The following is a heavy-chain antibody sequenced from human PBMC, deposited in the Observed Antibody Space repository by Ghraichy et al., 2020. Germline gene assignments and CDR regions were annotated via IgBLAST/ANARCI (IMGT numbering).Heavy chain of an antibody. CDR3: ASITYGGLYYFDY. CDR2: ISSSGSTI. D-gene: IGHD4-23*01. V-gene: IGHV3-11*01. Sequence: GGSLRLSCAASGFTFSDYYMSWIRQAPGKGLEWVSYISSSGSTIYYADSVKGRFTISRDNAKNSLYLQMNSLRAEDTAVYYCASITYGGLYYFDYWGQGTLVTVSS. CDR1: GFTFSDYY. J-gene: IGHJ4*02.